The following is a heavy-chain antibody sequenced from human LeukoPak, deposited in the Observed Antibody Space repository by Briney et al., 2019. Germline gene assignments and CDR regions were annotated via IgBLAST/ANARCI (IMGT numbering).Heavy chain of an antibody. CDR3: ARGVYGWFGESNWFDS. Sequence: DSVKGRFTISRDNSKNTLYLQMNGVRVDDTAVYYCARGVYGWFGESNWFDSWGQGTLVTVSS. J-gene: IGHJ5*01. D-gene: IGHD3-10*01. V-gene: IGHV3-53*01.